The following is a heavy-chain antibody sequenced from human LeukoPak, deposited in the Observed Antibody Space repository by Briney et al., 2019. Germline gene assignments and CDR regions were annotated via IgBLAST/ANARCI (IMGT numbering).Heavy chain of an antibody. CDR2: IGGDSRA. D-gene: IGHD6-13*01. J-gene: IGHJ5*02. Sequence: GGSLRLSCAASGFTFRTNAMSWVRQAPGKGLEWVSGIGGDSRAHYADSVEGRFTISRDNSKNTLYLQMDSLRAEDTAVYYCAKDTPRYSSSWYDFNWFDPWGQGTLVTVSS. CDR3: AKDTPRYSSSWYDFNWFDP. CDR1: GFTFRTNA. V-gene: IGHV3-23*01.